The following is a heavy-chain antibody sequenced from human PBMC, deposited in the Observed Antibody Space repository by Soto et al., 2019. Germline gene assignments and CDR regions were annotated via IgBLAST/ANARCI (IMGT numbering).Heavy chain of an antibody. Sequence: PSETLSLTCAVSGGSISSSNWWSWVRQPPGKGPEWIGEIYHSGSTNYNPSLKSRVTISVDTSKNQFSLKLSSVTAADTAVYYCARVEGDGCNVYWGQGTLVTVSS. J-gene: IGHJ4*02. CDR2: IYHSGST. V-gene: IGHV4-4*02. CDR3: ARVEGDGCNVY. D-gene: IGHD2-2*01. CDR1: GGSISSSNW.